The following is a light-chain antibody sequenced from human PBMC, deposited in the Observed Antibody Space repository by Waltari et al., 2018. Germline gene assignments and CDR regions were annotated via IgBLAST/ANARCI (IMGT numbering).Light chain of an antibody. V-gene: IGLV3-25*03. Sequence: SNELTQSPSVSVSPGPTARISCSADAFPKQSASWYQQKPGQAPILVIYKDKERPSGIPERFSASSSGTTATLTISGVQAEDEADYYCQTADSSGTVVFGGGTKLTVL. J-gene: IGLJ2*01. CDR1: AFPKQS. CDR2: KDK. CDR3: QTADSSGTVV.